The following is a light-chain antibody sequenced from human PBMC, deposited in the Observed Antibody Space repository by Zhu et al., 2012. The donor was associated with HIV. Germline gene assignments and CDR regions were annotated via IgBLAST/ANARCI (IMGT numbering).Light chain of an antibody. J-gene: IGKJ4*01. Sequence: EIVMTQSPATLSVSPGERATLSCRASQSVSSNLAWYQQKPGQAPRLLIYGASTRATGIPARFSGSGSGTEFTLTISSLEPEDFALYYCQQRSSWPLTFGGGTKVEIK. CDR2: GAS. CDR3: QQRSSWPLT. CDR1: QSVSSN. V-gene: IGKV3-15*01.